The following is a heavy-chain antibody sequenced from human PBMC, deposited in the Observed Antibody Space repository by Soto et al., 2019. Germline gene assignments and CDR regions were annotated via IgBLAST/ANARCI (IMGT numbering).Heavy chain of an antibody. Sequence: GGSLRLASAASRFTYRTYEMNWDRQASVEGVEWVSYISTSGSTVYYADSVKGRFTISRDNTRNSLYLQMNSLRDEDTALYYCVRYCSTTLCNGVATRTFDYWGQGTRGTGST. D-gene: IGHD2-2*01. CDR3: VRYCSTTLCNGVATRTFDY. V-gene: IGHV3-48*03. J-gene: IGHJ4*02. CDR1: RFTYRTYE. CDR2: ISTSGSTV.